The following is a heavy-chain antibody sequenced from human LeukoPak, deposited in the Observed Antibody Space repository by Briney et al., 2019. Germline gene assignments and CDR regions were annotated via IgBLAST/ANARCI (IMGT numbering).Heavy chain of an antibody. J-gene: IGHJ6*03. V-gene: IGHV3-23*01. CDR2: ISGSGGST. D-gene: IGHD2-2*01. CDR1: GFTFSSYA. Sequence: PGGSLRLSCAASGFTFSSYAMSWVRQAPGKGLEWVSAISGSGGSTYYADSVKGRFTISRDNSKNTLYLQMNSLRAEDTAVYYCAKDRAEMVVPAAMSENYYYYYYMDVWGKGTTVTVSS. CDR3: AKDRAEMVVPAAMSENYYYYYYMDV.